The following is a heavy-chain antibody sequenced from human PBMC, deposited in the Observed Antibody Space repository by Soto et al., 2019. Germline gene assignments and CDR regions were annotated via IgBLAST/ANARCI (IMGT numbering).Heavy chain of an antibody. Sequence: SETLSLTCSVSDDSINSDKYYWGWIRQPQGKGLEWIGSIYYIGTTYYNPSLKIRVTISVDTSKNHFSLRLSSVTAADTAVYYCARSRSGSWYYFDHWGQGTLVTVSS. CDR1: DDSINSDKYY. D-gene: IGHD6-13*01. CDR3: ARSRSGSWYYFDH. V-gene: IGHV4-39*02. J-gene: IGHJ4*02. CDR2: IYYIGTT.